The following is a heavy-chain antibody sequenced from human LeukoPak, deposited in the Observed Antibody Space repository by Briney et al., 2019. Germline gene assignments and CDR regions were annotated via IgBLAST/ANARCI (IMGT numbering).Heavy chain of an antibody. V-gene: IGHV4-59*08. CDR1: GGSISSYY. Sequence: PSETLSLTCTVSGGSISSYYWSWIRQPPGEGLEWIGYIYYSGSTNYNPSLKSRVTISVDTSKNQFSLKLSSVTAADTAVYYCARHRPDIWYYFDYWGQGTLVTVSS. CDR3: ARHRPDIWYYFDY. CDR2: IYYSGST. J-gene: IGHJ4*02. D-gene: IGHD3-9*01.